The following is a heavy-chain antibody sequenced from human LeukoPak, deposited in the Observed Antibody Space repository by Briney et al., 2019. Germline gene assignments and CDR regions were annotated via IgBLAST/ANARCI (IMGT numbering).Heavy chain of an antibody. CDR1: GGSISSYY. CDR2: IYYSGST. V-gene: IGHV4-59*01. Sequence: PSETLSLTCTVSGGSISSYYWSWIRQPPGKGLEWIGDIYYSGSTNYNPSLKSRVTISVDTSKNQFSLKLSSVTAADTAVYYCARVLDLGSSSWYYYFDYWGQGTLVTVSS. D-gene: IGHD6-13*01. J-gene: IGHJ4*02. CDR3: ARVLDLGSSSWYYYFDY.